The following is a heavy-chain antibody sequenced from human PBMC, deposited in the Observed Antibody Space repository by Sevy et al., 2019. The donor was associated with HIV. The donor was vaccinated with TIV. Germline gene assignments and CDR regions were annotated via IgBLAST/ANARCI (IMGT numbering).Heavy chain of an antibody. CDR1: GFTFSSYS. J-gene: IGHJ4*02. CDR2: ISSSSSTI. CDR3: ARDAPMVRGEESYYFDY. D-gene: IGHD3-10*01. V-gene: IGHV3-48*01. Sequence: GGSLRLSCAASGFTFSSYSMNWVRQAPGKGLEWVSYISSSSSTIYYADSVKGRFTISRDNAKNSLYLQMNSLRAEDTAVYYCARDAPMVRGEESYYFDYWGQGTLVTVSS.